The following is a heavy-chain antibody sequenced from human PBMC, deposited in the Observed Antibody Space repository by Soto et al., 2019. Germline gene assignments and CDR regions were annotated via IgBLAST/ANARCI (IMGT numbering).Heavy chain of an antibody. D-gene: IGHD6-13*01. CDR3: ARGRQQLSRAYYLYGMDV. CDR1: GGSVSIGSYY. J-gene: IGHJ6*02. CDR2: IYYIGRT. V-gene: IGHV4-61*01. Sequence: QVQLQESGPGLVKPSETLSLTCTVSGGSVSIGSYYWSWIRQPPGKGLEWIGYIYYIGRTNNNPSIKSRVSITVDTSKNQCSRKLSSVTAADTAVYYCARGRQQLSRAYYLYGMDVWGQATTVTVSS.